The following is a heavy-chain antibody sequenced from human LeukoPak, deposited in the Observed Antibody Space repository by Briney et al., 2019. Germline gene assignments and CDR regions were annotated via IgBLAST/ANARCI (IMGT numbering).Heavy chain of an antibody. J-gene: IGHJ4*02. D-gene: IGHD2-15*01. CDR1: GGSISSSSYY. Sequence: SETLSLTCTVSGGSISSSSYYWSWIRQPPGKGLEWIGYIYYSGSTNYNPSLKSRVTISVDTSKNQFSLKLSSVTAADTAVYYCAREDCSGGSCQHNYFDYWGQGTLVTVSS. CDR2: IYYSGST. V-gene: IGHV4-61*01. CDR3: AREDCSGGSCQHNYFDY.